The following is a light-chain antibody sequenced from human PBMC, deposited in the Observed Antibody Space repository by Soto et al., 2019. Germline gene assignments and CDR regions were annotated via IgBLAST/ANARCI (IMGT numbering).Light chain of an antibody. CDR2: GAS. CDR1: QRGSSSY. V-gene: IGKV3-20*01. J-gene: IGKJ1*01. Sequence: ESVLTQSPGTLSSSPGESATLSCRASQRGSSSYLAWYQQKPGQAPRLLIYGASSRATGIPDKFSGSGSGKGVTLTISRLEPEDFALYSCQQYGSAPWTFGRGTKVEI. CDR3: QQYGSAPWT.